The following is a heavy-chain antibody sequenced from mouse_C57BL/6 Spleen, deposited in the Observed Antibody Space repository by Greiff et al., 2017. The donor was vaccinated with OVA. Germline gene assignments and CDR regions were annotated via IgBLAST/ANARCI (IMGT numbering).Heavy chain of an antibody. CDR1: GYTFTDYE. CDR3: IRTYFYFDY. D-gene: IGHD2-10*01. J-gene: IGHJ2*01. V-gene: IGHV1-15*01. CDR2: IDPETGGT. Sequence: VQLQQSGAELVRPGASVTLSCKASGYTFTDYEMHWVKQTPVHGLDWIGAIDPETGGTAYNQKFKGKAIPTADKSSSTAYMELRSLTSEDSAVYYCIRTYFYFDYWGKGTTLTVSS.